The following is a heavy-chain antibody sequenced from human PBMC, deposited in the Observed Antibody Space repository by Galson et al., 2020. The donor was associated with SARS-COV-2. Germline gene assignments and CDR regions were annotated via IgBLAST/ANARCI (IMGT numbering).Heavy chain of an antibody. D-gene: IGHD2-21*01. CDR3: ARVSPTGEAGNSMDV. J-gene: IGHJ6*02. V-gene: IGHV3-7*01. CDR2: IKQDESEK. Sequence: ESLKISCAASGFTFSRHWMSWVRQAPGKGLEWVANIKQDESEKYYMDSVRGRFTISRDNAKSSLYLQMDSLRAEDTAIYYCARVSPTGEAGNSMDVWGQGTTVTVSS. CDR1: GFTFSRHW.